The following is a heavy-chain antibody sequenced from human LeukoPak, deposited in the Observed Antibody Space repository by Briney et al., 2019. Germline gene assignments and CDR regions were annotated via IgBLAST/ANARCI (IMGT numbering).Heavy chain of an antibody. D-gene: IGHD6-13*01. J-gene: IGHJ4*02. V-gene: IGHV3-21*01. CDR1: GFTFSSYS. CDR2: ISSSSSYI. Sequence: PGGSLRLSCAASGFTFSSYSMNWVRQAPGKGLEWVSSISSSSSYIYYADSVKGRFTNSRDNAKNSLYLQMNSLRAEDTAVYYCAREGSSWSRFDYWGQGTLVTVSS. CDR3: AREGSSWSRFDY.